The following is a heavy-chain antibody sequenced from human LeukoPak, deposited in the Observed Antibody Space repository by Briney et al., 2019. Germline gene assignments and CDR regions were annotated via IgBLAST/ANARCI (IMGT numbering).Heavy chain of an antibody. CDR2: IKQDGSEK. J-gene: IGHJ4*02. CDR1: GFTFSSYW. CDR3: ARDQDWNDRGGLDY. D-gene: IGHD1-1*01. V-gene: IGHV3-7*01. Sequence: GGSLRLSCAASGFTFSSYWMSWVRQAPGKGLEWVANIKQDGSEKYYVDSVKGRFTISRDNAKNSLYLQMNSLRAEDTAVYYCARDQDWNDRGGLDYWGQGTLVTVSS.